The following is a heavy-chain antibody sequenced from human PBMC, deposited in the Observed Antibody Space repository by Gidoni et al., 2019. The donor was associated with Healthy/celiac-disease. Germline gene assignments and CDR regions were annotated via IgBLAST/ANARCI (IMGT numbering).Heavy chain of an antibody. CDR2: INYSGST. J-gene: IGHJ4*02. Sequence: QVQLQQWGAGLLKPSETLSLTCAVYGGSFSGYYWSWIRQPQGKGLEWIGEINYSGSTNYNLSLKSRFTISVDTSKNQFSLKLSSVTAADTAVYYCARRRGRLAAAVTRGFDYWGQGTLVTVSS. V-gene: IGHV4-34*01. CDR1: GGSFSGYY. D-gene: IGHD6-13*01. CDR3: ARRRGRLAAAVTRGFDY.